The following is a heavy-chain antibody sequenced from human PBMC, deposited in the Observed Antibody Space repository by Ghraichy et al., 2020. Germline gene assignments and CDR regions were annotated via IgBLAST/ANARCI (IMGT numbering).Heavy chain of an antibody. CDR1: GFTFSSYK. Sequence: GGSLRLSCTASGFTFSSYKMHWGRQAPGKGLEWVANINQDGSEKDYVDSVKGRFTVSRDNAENSLYLQMDSLKTEDTAVYYCARAGVTQFWGRGTLVTVSS. J-gene: IGHJ4*02. CDR2: INQDGSEK. CDR3: ARAGVTQF. D-gene: IGHD3-10*01. V-gene: IGHV3-7*03.